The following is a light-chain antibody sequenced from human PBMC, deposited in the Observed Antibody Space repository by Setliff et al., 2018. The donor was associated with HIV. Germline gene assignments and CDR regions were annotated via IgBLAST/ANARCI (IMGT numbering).Light chain of an antibody. V-gene: IGLV2-11*01. Sequence: QSALTQPRSVSGSPGQSVTISCTGTNSDVGGYNYVSWYQQHPGKAPKLTIYDVSKRPSRVPDRFSGSKSGNTASLTISGLQAEDEADYFCCSYAGTYTMIFGGGTKVTVL. CDR2: DVS. CDR1: NSDVGGYNY. J-gene: IGLJ2*01. CDR3: CSYAGTYTMI.